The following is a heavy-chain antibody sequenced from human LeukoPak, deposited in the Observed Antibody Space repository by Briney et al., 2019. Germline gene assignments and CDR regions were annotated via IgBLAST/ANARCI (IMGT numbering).Heavy chain of an antibody. J-gene: IGHJ4*02. D-gene: IGHD6-13*01. CDR1: GYTFTSYG. Sequence: GASVKVSCKASGYTFTSYGISWVRQAPGQGLEWMGWISAYNGNTNYAQKLQGRVTMTTDTSTSTAYMELRSLRSDDTAVYYCARGPDRYSSSFNPGYWGQGTLVTVSS. CDR3: ARGPDRYSSSFNPGY. CDR2: ISAYNGNT. V-gene: IGHV1-18*01.